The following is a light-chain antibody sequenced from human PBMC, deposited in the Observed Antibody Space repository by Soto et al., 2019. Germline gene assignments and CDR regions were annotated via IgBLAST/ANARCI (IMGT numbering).Light chain of an antibody. V-gene: IGKV3-20*01. CDR2: GSS. CDR3: QQYGSSPRT. CDR1: QSVSSSY. J-gene: IGKJ1*01. Sequence: EIVLTQSPGTLSLSPGERATLSCRASQSVSSSYLAWYQQKPGQAPRLLIYGSSSSATGIPDRFSGSGSGTDFTLTISRLKPDDFAVYYCQQYGSSPRTFGQGTKVEIK.